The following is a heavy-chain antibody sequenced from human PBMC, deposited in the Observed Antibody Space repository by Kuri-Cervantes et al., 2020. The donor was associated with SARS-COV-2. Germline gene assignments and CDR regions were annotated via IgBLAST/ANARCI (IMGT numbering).Heavy chain of an antibody. V-gene: IGHV3-7*01. J-gene: IGHJ4*02. CDR3: ARDLNGGSDY. D-gene: IGHD3-10*01. CDR1: GFSFSMYW. Sequence: GGSLRLSCAASGFSFSMYWMSWVRQAPGKGLEWVANIKKDGSEKYYVDSVKGRFTISRDNAKNSLYLQMNSLRAEDTAVYYCARDLNGGSDYWGQGTLVTVSS. CDR2: IKKDGSEK.